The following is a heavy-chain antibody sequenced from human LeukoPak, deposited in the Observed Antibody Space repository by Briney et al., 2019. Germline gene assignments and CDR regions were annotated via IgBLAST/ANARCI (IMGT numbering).Heavy chain of an antibody. D-gene: IGHD3-10*02. V-gene: IGHV3-30*02. Sequence: GGSLRLSCAASGFTFSSYGMHWVRQAPGKGLEWVAFIRYDGSNKYYADSVKGRFTISRDNSKNTLYLQMNSLRAEDTAVYYCAREAGLGSVTHNYWGQGTLVTVSS. CDR1: GFTFSSYG. J-gene: IGHJ4*02. CDR3: AREAGLGSVTHNY. CDR2: IRYDGSNK.